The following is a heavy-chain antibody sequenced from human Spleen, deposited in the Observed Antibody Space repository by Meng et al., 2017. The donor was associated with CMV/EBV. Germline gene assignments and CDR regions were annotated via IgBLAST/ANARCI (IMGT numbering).Heavy chain of an antibody. V-gene: IGHV4-39*07. J-gene: IGHJ4*02. CDR3: ARVAIVGATLYFDY. CDR1: GGSISSSSYY. D-gene: IGHD1-26*01. CDR2: IYYSGST. Sequence: SETLSLTCTVSGGSISSSSYYWGWIRQPPGKGLEWIGSIYYSGSTYYNPSLKSRVTISVDTSKNQFSLKLSSVTAADTAVYYCARVAIVGATLYFDYWGQGTLVTVSS.